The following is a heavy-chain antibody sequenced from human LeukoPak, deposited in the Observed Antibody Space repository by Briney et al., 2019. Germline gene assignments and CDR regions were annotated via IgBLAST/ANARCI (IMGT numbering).Heavy chain of an antibody. Sequence: RASVKVSCKASGHTFTGYYVYWVRQALGQGLEWMGWMNPNVGGANFPQKFQGRVTVTSDPAISAAYMELRRLRSDDTAVYYCARGVFGEPLESWGQGTLVTVSS. J-gene: IGHJ4*02. CDR3: ARGVFGEPLES. CDR1: GHTFTGYY. D-gene: IGHD3-10*02. CDR2: MNPNVGGA. V-gene: IGHV1-2*02.